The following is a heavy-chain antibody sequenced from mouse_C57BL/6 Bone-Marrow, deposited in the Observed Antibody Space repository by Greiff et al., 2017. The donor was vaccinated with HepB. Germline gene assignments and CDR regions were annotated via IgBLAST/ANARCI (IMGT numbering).Heavy chain of an antibody. V-gene: IGHV1-69*01. CDR3: ARDELSWFAY. D-gene: IGHD1-3*01. Sequence: VQLQQPGAELVMPGASVKLSCKASGYTFTSYWMHWVKQRPGQGLEWIGEIDPSDSYTNYNQKFKGKSTLTVDKSSSTAYMQLSSLTSEDSAVYYCARDELSWFAYWGQGTLVTVSA. CDR1: GYTFTSYW. J-gene: IGHJ3*01. CDR2: IDPSDSYT.